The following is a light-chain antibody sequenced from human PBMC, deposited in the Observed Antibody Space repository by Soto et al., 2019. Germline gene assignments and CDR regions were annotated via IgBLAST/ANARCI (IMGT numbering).Light chain of an antibody. CDR3: AAWDDSLNGVS. CDR1: SSNIGSNT. CDR2: SNN. V-gene: IGLV1-44*01. Sequence: QLVLTQPPSASGTPGQRVTISCSGSSSNIGSNTVNWYQQLPGTAPKLLIYSNNQRPSGVPDRFSGSKSGTSASLAISGLQSEDEADYYCAAWDDSLNGVSFGTGTKLTVL. J-gene: IGLJ1*01.